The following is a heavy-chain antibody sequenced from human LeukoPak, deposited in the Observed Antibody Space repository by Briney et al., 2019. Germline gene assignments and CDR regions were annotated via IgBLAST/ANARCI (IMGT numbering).Heavy chain of an antibody. V-gene: IGHV3-48*01. CDR1: GFTFSSYS. CDR2: ISGSNSLI. J-gene: IGHJ4*02. D-gene: IGHD1-20*01. CDR3: ARGPINWTPFDY. Sequence: GGSLRLSCAASGFTFSSYSMNWVRQAPGKGLEWVSYISGSNSLIYYADSVKGRFTISRDNAKNSLYLQMNSLRAEDTAVYYRARGPINWTPFDYWGQGTLVTVSS.